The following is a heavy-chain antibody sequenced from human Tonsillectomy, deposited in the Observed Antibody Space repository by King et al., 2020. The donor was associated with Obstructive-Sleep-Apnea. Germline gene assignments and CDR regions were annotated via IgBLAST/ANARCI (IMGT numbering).Heavy chain of an antibody. CDR3: ARDMRVAYGDHYCDT. CDR2: IYYSGSM. D-gene: IGHD4-17*01. Sequence: QLQESGPGLVKPSETLSLTCTVSGGSINNYYWSWIRQPPGKGLEWIGYIYYSGSMNYSPSLKSRVTISVDTSKNQFSLKLTSVTAADTAVYYCARDMRVAYGDHYCDTWGHGNLAT. J-gene: IGHJ4*01. CDR1: GGSINNYY. V-gene: IGHV4-59*01.